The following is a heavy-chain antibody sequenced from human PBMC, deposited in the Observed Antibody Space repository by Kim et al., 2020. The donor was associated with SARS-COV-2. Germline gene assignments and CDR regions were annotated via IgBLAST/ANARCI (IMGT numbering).Heavy chain of an antibody. D-gene: IGHD4-17*01. CDR3: ARSSVQGSDYGDYVWSEWLVGAWYFDL. CDR1: GYSFTSYW. V-gene: IGHV5-10-1*01. CDR2: IDPSDSYT. J-gene: IGHJ2*01. Sequence: GESLKISCKGSGYSFTSYWISWVRQMPGKGLEWMGRIDPSDSYTNYSPSFQGHVTISADKSISTAYLQWSSLKASDTAMYYCARSSVQGSDYGDYVWSEWLVGAWYFDLWGRGTLVTVSS.